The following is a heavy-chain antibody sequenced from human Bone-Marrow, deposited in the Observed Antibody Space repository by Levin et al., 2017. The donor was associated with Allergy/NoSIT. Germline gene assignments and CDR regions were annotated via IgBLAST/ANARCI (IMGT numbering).Heavy chain of an antibody. CDR1: GFTFTSYV. J-gene: IGHJ4*02. CDR3: ARDGWRAECNGGSCYPLDY. D-gene: IGHD2-15*01. CDR2: ISGGGDST. Sequence: GGSLRLSCAASGFTFTSYVMTWVRQAPGKGLEWVSSISGGGDSTYYADSVKGRFTISRDTSQNTLYLQMDNLRAEDTALYFCARDGWRAECNGGSCYPLDYWGQGTLVTVSS. V-gene: IGHV3-23*01.